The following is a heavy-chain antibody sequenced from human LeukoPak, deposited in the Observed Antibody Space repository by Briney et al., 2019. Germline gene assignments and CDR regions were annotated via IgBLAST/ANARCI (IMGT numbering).Heavy chain of an antibody. D-gene: IGHD3-22*01. J-gene: IGHJ3*02. V-gene: IGHV3-53*05. CDR3: AKDAALHYYDSSGYPDAFDI. CDR2: IYSADST. CDR1: GFTVSSSY. Sequence: GGSLRLSCAASGFTVSSSYMSWVRQAPGKGLEWVSVIYSADSTYYADSVKGRFTISRDNSKNTLYLQMNSLRAEDTAVYYCAKDAALHYYDSSGYPDAFDIWGQGTMVTVSS.